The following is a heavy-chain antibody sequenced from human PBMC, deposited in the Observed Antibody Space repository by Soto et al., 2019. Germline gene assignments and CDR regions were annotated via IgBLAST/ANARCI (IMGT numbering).Heavy chain of an antibody. J-gene: IGHJ2*01. CDR3: ARDGSGFHWYFDV. D-gene: IGHD6-19*01. CDR1: GDSVSSGTAT. V-gene: IGHV6-1*01. Sequence: QVQLQQSGPGLVKPSQTLSLICAISGDSVSSGTATWSWIRQSPSRGLEWLGRTYYRSKWYNDYAISVKSRIVIPPDTSKNQLSLQLDSVTPDDSAVYFCARDGSGFHWYFDVWGRGALVTVSS. CDR2: TYYRSKWYN.